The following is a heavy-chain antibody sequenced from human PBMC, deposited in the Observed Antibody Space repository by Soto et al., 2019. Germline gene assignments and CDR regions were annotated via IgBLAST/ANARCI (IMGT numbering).Heavy chain of an antibody. D-gene: IGHD3-22*01. V-gene: IGHV1-46*01. CDR2: INPSGGST. CDR1: GYTFTSYY. J-gene: IGHJ4*02. CDR3: AREGYYDISGYYQDS. Sequence: ASVNVSCKASGYTFTSYYMHWVRQAPGQGLEWMGIINPSGGSTSYAQKFQGRVTMTRDTSTSTVYMELSSLRSEDTAAYYCAREGYYDISGYYQDSWGEGTMV.